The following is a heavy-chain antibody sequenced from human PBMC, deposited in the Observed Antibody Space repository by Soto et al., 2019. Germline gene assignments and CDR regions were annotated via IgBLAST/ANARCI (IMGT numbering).Heavy chain of an antibody. V-gene: IGHV4-38-2*02. CDR3: AREKVGTTFFDN. D-gene: IGHD1-1*01. J-gene: IGHJ4*02. Sequence: PSETLSLTCSVAGFAISRGYYWSWVRQPPGKWLEWIGSIYPSVSSYHNPSLETRVRLSIDTSKNQFTLNLTSVTAADTALYYCAREKVGTTFFDNCGQGIQVTVSS. CDR1: GFAISRGYY. CDR2: IYPSVSS.